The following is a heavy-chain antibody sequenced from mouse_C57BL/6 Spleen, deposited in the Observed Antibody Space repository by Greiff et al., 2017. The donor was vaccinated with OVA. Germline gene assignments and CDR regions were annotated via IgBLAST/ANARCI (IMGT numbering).Heavy chain of an antibody. CDR1: GYAFSSYW. V-gene: IGHV1-80*01. D-gene: IGHD1-1*01. J-gene: IGHJ2*01. CDR2: IYPGDGDT. CDR3: ARKGPITTVVAKDYFDY. Sequence: VQLQQSGAELVKPGASVKISCKASGYAFSSYWMNWVKQRPGKGLEWIGQIYPGDGDTNYNGKFKGKATLTADKSSSTAYMQLSSLTSEDSAVYFCARKGPITTVVAKDYFDYWGQGTTLTVSS.